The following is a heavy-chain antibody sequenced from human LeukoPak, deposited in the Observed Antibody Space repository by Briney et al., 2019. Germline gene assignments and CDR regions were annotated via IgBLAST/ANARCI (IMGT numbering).Heavy chain of an antibody. V-gene: IGHV3-30*03. CDR2: ISYNGSNK. Sequence: PGGSLRLSCAASGFTFSSYGMHWVRQAPGKGLEWVAVISYNGSNKYYADSVKGRFTISRDNSKNTLYLQMNSLRAEDTAVYYCARDPGSGYDFPSGYFDYWGQGTLVTVSS. CDR3: ARDPGSGYDFPSGYFDY. CDR1: GFTFSSYG. D-gene: IGHD5-12*01. J-gene: IGHJ4*02.